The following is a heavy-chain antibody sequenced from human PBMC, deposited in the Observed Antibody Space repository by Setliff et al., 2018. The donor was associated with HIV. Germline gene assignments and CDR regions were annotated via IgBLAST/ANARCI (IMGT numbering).Heavy chain of an antibody. D-gene: IGHD2-8*02. CDR2: IFNDGST. Sequence: SETLSLTCTVSGGSISSSSYYWGWIRQPPGKGLEWIGSIFNDGSTNYNPSLKSRVTISVDTSKNQFSLKLSSVTAADTAVYYCARAPTGVTNAFDIWGQGTMVTVSS. V-gene: IGHV4-39*07. J-gene: IGHJ3*02. CDR1: GGSISSSSYY. CDR3: ARAPTGVTNAFDI.